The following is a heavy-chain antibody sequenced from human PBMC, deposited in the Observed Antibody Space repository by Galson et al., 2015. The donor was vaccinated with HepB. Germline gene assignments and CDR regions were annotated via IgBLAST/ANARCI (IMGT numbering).Heavy chain of an antibody. V-gene: IGHV1-24*01. J-gene: IGHJ4*02. CDR2: FDPEDGET. CDR3: ATLLPYSYLFDY. Sequence: SVKVSCKVSGYTLTELSMHWVRQAPGKGLEWMGGFDPEDGETIYAQKFQGRVTMTEDTSTDTAYMELSSLRSEDTAVYYCATLLPYSYLFDYWGQGTLVTVSS. CDR1: GYTLTELS. D-gene: IGHD5-18*01.